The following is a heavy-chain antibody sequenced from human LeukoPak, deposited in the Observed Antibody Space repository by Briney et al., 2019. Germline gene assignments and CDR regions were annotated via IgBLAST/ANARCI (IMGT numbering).Heavy chain of an antibody. CDR3: AAVAANYYYYGMDV. J-gene: IGHJ6*02. CDR2: IYTSGST. D-gene: IGHD6-19*01. Sequence: SETLSLTCTVSGGSISSYYWSWIRQPAGKGLEWIGRIYTSGSTNYNPSLKSRVTMSVDTSKNQFSLKLSSVTAADTAVYYCAAVAANYYYYGMDVWGQGTTVTVSS. CDR1: GGSISSYY. V-gene: IGHV4-4*07.